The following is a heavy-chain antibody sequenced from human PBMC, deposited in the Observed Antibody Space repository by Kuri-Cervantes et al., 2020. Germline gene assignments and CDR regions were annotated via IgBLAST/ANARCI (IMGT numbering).Heavy chain of an antibody. CDR1: GFTFDDYA. CDR2: ISSSSSGI. Sequence: GESLKISCAASGFTFDDYAMHWVRQAPGKGLEWVSSISSSSSGIYYADSVKGRFAISRDNAKNSLYLQMNSLRDEDTAVYYCARDIFGTYYYGMDVWGQGTTVTVSS. CDR3: ARDIFGTYYYGMDV. D-gene: IGHD3-3*01. V-gene: IGHV3-48*02. J-gene: IGHJ6*02.